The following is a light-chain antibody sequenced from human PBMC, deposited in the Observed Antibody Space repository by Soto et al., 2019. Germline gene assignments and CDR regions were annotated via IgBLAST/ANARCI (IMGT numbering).Light chain of an antibody. J-gene: IGLJ1*01. CDR3: STYTTSLTYV. V-gene: IGLV2-14*03. CDR2: DVS. Sequence: QSALTQPASVSGSPGQSITISCTGASSDVGAYNYVSWYQQHPGKAPKLMIYDVSSRPSGVSDRFSGSKSGNTASLTISGLQAEDEADYYCSTYTTSLTYVFGTGTNSPS. CDR1: SSDVGAYNY.